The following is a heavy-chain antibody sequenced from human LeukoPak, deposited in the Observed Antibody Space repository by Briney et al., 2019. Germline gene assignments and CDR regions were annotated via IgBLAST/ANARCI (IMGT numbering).Heavy chain of an antibody. J-gene: IGHJ6*02. CDR2: ISYDGSNK. CDR3: AREDIEYYDSSRPSYYYYGMDV. Sequence: GGSLRLSCAASGFTFSSYAMHWVRQAPGKGLEWVAVISYDGSNKYYADSVKGRFTISRDNSKNTLYLQMNSLRAEDTAVYYCAREDIEYYDSSRPSYYYYGMDVWGQGTTVTVSS. CDR1: GFTFSSYA. V-gene: IGHV3-30-3*01. D-gene: IGHD3-22*01.